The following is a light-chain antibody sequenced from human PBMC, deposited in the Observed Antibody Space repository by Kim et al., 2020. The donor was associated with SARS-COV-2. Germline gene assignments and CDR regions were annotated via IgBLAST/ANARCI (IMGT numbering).Light chain of an antibody. V-gene: IGLV1-40*01. CDR2: KRT. CDR1: RSSAGAGHD. Sequence: RFTCSGPGGRSSAGAGHDAHWYQLLPGPAPNLLICKRTNRPSGVPDRFSGSKSGASASLAITGLQAEDEADYYCQSYDNILSASVFGGGTQLTVL. J-gene: IGLJ3*02. CDR3: QSYDNILSASV.